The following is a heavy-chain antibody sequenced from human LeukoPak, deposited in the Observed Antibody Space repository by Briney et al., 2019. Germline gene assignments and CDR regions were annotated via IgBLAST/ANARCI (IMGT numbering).Heavy chain of an antibody. D-gene: IGHD5-12*01. CDR2: ITSSGSVI. Sequence: GGSLRLSCAASGFTFSSYSMNWVRQAPGKGLEWVSYITSSGSVIYHADSVKGRFTISRDNAKNSLYLEMNSLRDEDTGVYYCARDVRWLRSVFDNWGQGTLVTVSS. J-gene: IGHJ4*02. V-gene: IGHV3-48*02. CDR3: ARDVRWLRSVFDN. CDR1: GFTFSSYS.